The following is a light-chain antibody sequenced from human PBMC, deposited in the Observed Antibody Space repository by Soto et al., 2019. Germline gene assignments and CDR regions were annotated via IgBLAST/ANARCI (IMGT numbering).Light chain of an antibody. CDR3: CSYAGGRSPYV. J-gene: IGLJ1*01. CDR2: EVS. CDR1: TRDVGSYDL. V-gene: IGLV2-23*02. Sequence: QCVLPKPASWYGAPLESSTISCTETTRDVGSYDLVSWYQQHPGKAPKIMIYEVSKWPSGDSNRFSGSKSGNTASLTISGLQAEDEADYYCCSYAGGRSPYVFGTGTKVTVL.